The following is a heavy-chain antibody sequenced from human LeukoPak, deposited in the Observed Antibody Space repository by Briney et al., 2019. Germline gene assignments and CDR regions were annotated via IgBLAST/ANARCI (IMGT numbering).Heavy chain of an antibody. CDR2: INPNSGGT. CDR3: AREGIDSGYRDAFDI. D-gene: IGHD5-12*01. V-gene: IGHV1-2*02. J-gene: IGHJ3*02. CDR1: GYTFTSYG. Sequence: ASVKVSCKASGYTFTSYGISWVRQAPGQGLEWMGWINPNSGGTNYAQKFQGRVTMTRDTSISTAYMELSRLRSDDTAVYYCAREGIDSGYRDAFDIWGQGTMVTVSS.